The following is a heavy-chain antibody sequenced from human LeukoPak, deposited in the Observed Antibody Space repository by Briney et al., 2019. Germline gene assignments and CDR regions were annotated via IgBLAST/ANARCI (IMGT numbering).Heavy chain of an antibody. CDR3: AKIGTSGDIVGATRLRAFDI. J-gene: IGHJ3*02. CDR2: ISYDGSNK. D-gene: IGHD1-26*01. V-gene: IGHV3-30*18. CDR1: GFTFSSYG. Sequence: GGSLRLSCAASGFTFSSYGMHWVRQAPGKGLEWVAVISYDGSNKYYADSVKGRSTISRDNSKNTLYLQMNSLRAEDTAVYYCAKIGTSGDIVGATRLRAFDIWGQGTMVTVSS.